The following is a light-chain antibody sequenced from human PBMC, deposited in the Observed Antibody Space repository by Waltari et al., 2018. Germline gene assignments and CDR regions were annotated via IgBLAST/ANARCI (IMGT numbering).Light chain of an antibody. V-gene: IGKV1-16*01. CDR3: QQYNGYPLA. J-gene: IGKJ5*01. CDR2: AAS. CDR1: LGISVY. Sequence: DIQMTQSPSSLSASVGDRVTITCRASLGISVYLAWFRQKPGKAPESLIYAASSLESEVSSRFSGSGSGTDFSLTISSLQPEDSATYYCQQYNGYPLAFGQGTRLEIK.